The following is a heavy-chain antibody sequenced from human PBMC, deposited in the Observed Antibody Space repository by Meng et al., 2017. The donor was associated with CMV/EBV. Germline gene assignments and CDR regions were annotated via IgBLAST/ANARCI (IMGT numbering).Heavy chain of an antibody. Sequence: GESLKISCAASGFTFSSYEMNWVRQAPGKGLEWVSYISSSGSTIYYADSVKGRFTISRDNAKNSLYLQMNSLRAEDTAVYYCARGRHYYDFWSGPDHDYYYYGMDVWGQGTTVTVS. CDR2: ISSSGSTI. CDR3: ARGRHYYDFWSGPDHDYYYYGMDV. V-gene: IGHV3-48*03. D-gene: IGHD3-3*01. CDR1: GFTFSSYE. J-gene: IGHJ6*02.